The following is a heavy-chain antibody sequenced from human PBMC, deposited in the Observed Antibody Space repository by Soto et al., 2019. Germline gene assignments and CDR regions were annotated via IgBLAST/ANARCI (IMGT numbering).Heavy chain of an antibody. CDR3: ASDHPSPRMTTVTYFDY. D-gene: IGHD4-4*01. Sequence: ASVKVSCKASGYTFTSYGISWVRQAPGQGLEWMGWISAYNGNTNYALKLQGRVTMTTDTSTSTAYMELRSLRSDDTAVYYCASDHPSPRMTTVTYFDYWGQGTRVTVSS. J-gene: IGHJ4*02. CDR1: GYTFTSYG. CDR2: ISAYNGNT. V-gene: IGHV1-18*01.